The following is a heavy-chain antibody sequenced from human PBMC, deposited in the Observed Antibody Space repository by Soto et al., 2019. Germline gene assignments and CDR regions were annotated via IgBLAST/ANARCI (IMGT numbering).Heavy chain of an antibody. D-gene: IGHD1-26*01. CDR1: GGSFSGYY. J-gene: IGHJ5*02. Sequence: QVQLQQWGAGLLKPSETLSLTCAVYGGSFSGYYWSWIRQPPGKGLEWIGEINHSGSTNYNPSLKSRVTISVDTSKNQFSLKLSSVTAADTAVYSRASAKVQWDRKRRWFDPWGQGTLVTASS. CDR3: ASAKVQWDRKRRWFDP. V-gene: IGHV4-34*01. CDR2: INHSGST.